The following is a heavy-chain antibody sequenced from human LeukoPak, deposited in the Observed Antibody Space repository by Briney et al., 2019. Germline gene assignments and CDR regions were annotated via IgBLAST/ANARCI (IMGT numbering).Heavy chain of an antibody. CDR1: GYTLSELS. Sequence: GASVKVSCKVSGYTLSELSMHWVRQAPGKGLEWMGGFDPEDGETIYAQKFQGRVTMTEDTSTDTAYMELSSLRSEDTAVYYCATVLSWYSGSSEGAFDIWGQGTMVTVSS. D-gene: IGHD1-26*01. J-gene: IGHJ3*02. CDR3: ATVLSWYSGSSEGAFDI. V-gene: IGHV1-24*01. CDR2: FDPEDGET.